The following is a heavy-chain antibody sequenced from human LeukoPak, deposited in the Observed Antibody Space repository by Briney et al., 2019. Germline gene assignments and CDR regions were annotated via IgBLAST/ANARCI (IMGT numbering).Heavy chain of an antibody. CDR3: ARRVAGGYSNGYYFDY. J-gene: IGHJ4*02. D-gene: IGHD5-18*01. CDR1: GGSIGSGNYY. CDR2: IYYTGST. V-gene: IGHV4-39*01. Sequence: SETLSLTCTVSGGSIGSGNYYWGWIRQPPGKGLEWIGTIYYTGSTYYNPSLKSRVTISVDTSKNQFSLKLSSVTAADTGVYYCARRVAGGYSNGYYFDYWGQGTLVTVSS.